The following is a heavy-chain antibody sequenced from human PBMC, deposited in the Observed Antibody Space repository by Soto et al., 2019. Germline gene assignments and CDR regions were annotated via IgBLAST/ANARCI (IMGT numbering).Heavy chain of an antibody. CDR2: ISGSGGST. D-gene: IGHD1-7*01. J-gene: IGHJ4*02. CDR3: AKSSAPTGTKYVSDY. Sequence: GGSLRLSCAASGFTFSSYAMSWVRQAPGKGLEWVSAISGSGGSTYYADSVKGRFTISRDNSKNTLYLQMNSLRAEDTAVYYCAKSSAPTGTKYVSDYWGQGTLVTVSS. CDR1: GFTFSSYA. V-gene: IGHV3-23*01.